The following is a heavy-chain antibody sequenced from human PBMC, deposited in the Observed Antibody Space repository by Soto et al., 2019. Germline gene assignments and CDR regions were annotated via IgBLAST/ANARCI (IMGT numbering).Heavy chain of an antibody. D-gene: IGHD2-15*01. Sequence: ESGGGVVQPGRSLRLSCAASGFTFSNFGMHWVRQAPGKGLEWVAVISSDGSDKYYSDSVKGRFTISRDNSKNTLFLQMNSLTVEDTAVYYCAKGSEVARQELDYWGQGTLVTVSS. V-gene: IGHV3-30*18. CDR2: ISSDGSDK. J-gene: IGHJ4*02. CDR1: GFTFSNFG. CDR3: AKGSEVARQELDY.